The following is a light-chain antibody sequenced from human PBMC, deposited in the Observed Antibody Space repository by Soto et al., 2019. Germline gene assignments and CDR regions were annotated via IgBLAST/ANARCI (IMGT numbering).Light chain of an antibody. V-gene: IGLV1-40*01. CDR3: ESFDKYLSAVV. J-gene: IGLJ2*01. CDR2: DNT. Sequence: QSVLTQPPSVSGAPGERVTISCTGSSSDIGAGYRVRWYQQVPGIAPKLLIYDNTNRPSGVPARFSGSKSGTSASLAISGLQAEDEADYYCESFDKYLSAVVFGGGTKLTVL. CDR1: SSDIGAGYR.